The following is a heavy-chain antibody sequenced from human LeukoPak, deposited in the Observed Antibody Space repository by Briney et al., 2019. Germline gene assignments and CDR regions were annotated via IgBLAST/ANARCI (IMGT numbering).Heavy chain of an antibody. D-gene: IGHD3-10*01. CDR3: ARSRDYYGSGSSPPDY. CDR1: GYTFTSYG. V-gene: IGHV1-18*04. J-gene: IGHJ4*02. Sequence: ASVKVSCKASGYTFTSYGISWVRQAPGQGLEWMGWISAYNGNTNYAQKLQGRVTMTTDTSTSTAYMGLRSLRSDDTAVYYCARSRDYYGSGSSPPDYWGQGTLVTVSS. CDR2: ISAYNGNT.